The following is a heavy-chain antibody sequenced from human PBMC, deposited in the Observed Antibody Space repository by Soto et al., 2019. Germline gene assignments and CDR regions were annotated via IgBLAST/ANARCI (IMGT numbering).Heavy chain of an antibody. CDR3: ARHERGSGSYYYYYFDY. CDR1: GGSISSYY. CDR2: IYYSGST. D-gene: IGHD3-10*01. J-gene: IGHJ4*02. V-gene: IGHV4-59*08. Sequence: TSETLSLTCTVSGGSISSYYWIWIRQPPGKGLEWIGYIYYSGSTNYNPSLKSRVTISVDTSKNQFSLKLSSVTAADTAVYYCARHERGSGSYYYYYFDYWGQGTLVTVSS.